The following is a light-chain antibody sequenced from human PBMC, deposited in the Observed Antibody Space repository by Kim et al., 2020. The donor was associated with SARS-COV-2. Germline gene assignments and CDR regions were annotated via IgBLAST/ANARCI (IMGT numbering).Light chain of an antibody. J-gene: IGKJ1*01. V-gene: IGKV1-39*01. CDR1: QSISSY. CDR3: QQSYSTPWT. CDR2: AAS. Sequence: ASIGDRVTITCRASQSISSYLNWYQQKPGKAPKLLIYAASSLQSGVPSRFSGSGSGTDFTLTISSLQPEDFATYYCQQSYSTPWTFGQGTKVDIK.